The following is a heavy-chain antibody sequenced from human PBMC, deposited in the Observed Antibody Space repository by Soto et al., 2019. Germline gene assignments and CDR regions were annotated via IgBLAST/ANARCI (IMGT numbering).Heavy chain of an antibody. Sequence: QVQLVESGGGVVQPGRSLRLSCAASGFTFSHFGMHWVRQAPGKGLESVAIIWYDGSHEYYADSVKGRFTISRDNSKNTLSLQMNSLTAEGTSLYYSVRDSAAGRGLDYWGQGTLVTVSS. D-gene: IGHD6-19*01. CDR3: VRDSAAGRGLDY. J-gene: IGHJ4*02. CDR2: IWYDGSHE. V-gene: IGHV3-33*01. CDR1: GFTFSHFG.